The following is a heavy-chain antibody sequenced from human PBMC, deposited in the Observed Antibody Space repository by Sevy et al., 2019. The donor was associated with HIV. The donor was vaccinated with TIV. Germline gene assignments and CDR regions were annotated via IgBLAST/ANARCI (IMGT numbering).Heavy chain of an antibody. Sequence: SETLSLTCTVSGYPISSGYYWGWIRQPPGKGLEWIGSIYHSGSTYYNPSLKSRVTISVDTSKNQFSLKLSSVTAADTAVYYCAREGVDTVNWGQGTLVTVSS. CDR1: GYPISSGYY. CDR2: IYHSGST. J-gene: IGHJ4*02. D-gene: IGHD5-18*01. CDR3: AREGVDTVN. V-gene: IGHV4-38-2*02.